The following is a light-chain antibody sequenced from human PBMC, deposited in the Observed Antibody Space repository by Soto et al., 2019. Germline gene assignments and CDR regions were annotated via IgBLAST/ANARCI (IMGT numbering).Light chain of an antibody. CDR1: QTVRNNY. V-gene: IGKV3-20*01. CDR2: DAS. Sequence: EFGLTQSPCTLSWSPGERATLSCRASQTVRNNYLAWYQQKPGQAPRLLIYDASSRATGIPDRFSGGGSGTDFTLTISRLQPEDFAVYYCQQFSRYPLTFGRGTKVDIK. J-gene: IGKJ4*01. CDR3: QQFSRYPLT.